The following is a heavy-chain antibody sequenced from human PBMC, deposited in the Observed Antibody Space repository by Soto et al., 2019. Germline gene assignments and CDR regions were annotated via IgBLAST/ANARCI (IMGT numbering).Heavy chain of an antibody. J-gene: IGHJ4*02. D-gene: IGHD6-19*01. CDR2: IYYTGTT. Sequence: PSETLSLTCRVSGDSISSSSHYWVWIRQPPGKALEWIGNIYYTGTTDYNPSLKSRVTISVDTSRNKFCLNLKSVTAEDTAVYYCAIQVVGVAVADCGQGTQVTVSS. V-gene: IGHV4-39*01. CDR1: GDSISSSSHY. CDR3: AIQVVGVAVAD.